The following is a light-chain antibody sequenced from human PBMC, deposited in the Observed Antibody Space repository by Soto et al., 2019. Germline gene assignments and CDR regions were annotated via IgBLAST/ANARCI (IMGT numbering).Light chain of an antibody. CDR1: QSLLHSNGYTY. Sequence: DIVMTQSPLSLPVTPGEPASISCRSSQSLLHSNGYTYLDWYLQKPGQSPQLLIYLGSNRASGVPDRFSGSGSGIDFTLKISRVEAEDVGVYYCMQARQTPWTFGQGTKVEIK. V-gene: IGKV2-28*01. J-gene: IGKJ1*01. CDR2: LGS. CDR3: MQARQTPWT.